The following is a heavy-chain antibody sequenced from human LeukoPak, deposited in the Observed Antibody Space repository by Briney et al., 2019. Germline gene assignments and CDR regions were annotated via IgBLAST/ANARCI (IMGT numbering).Heavy chain of an antibody. J-gene: IGHJ3*02. CDR3: AKDDGGNLPTAFYI. CDR2: ISGNGGST. CDR1: GFTFSTYV. D-gene: IGHD4-23*01. Sequence: PGGSLRLSCAASGFTFSTYVMSWVRQAPGKGLEWVSAISGNGGSTNYAEFVTGRFTISRDNSKNTLYLQMNGLRAEDTAVYYCAKDDGGNLPTAFYIWSQGTTVTVSS. V-gene: IGHV3-23*01.